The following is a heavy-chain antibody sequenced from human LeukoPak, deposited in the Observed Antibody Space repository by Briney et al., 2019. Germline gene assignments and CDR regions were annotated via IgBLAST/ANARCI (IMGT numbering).Heavy chain of an antibody. CDR2: INHSGST. J-gene: IGHJ4*02. Sequence: SETLSLTCAVYGGSFSGYYWSLIRQPPGKGLEWIGEINHSGSQPPGKGLEWIGEINHSGSTNYNPSLKSRVTISVDTSKNQFSLKLSSVTAADTVVYYCAAQMATFDYWGQGTLVTVSS. CDR1: GGSFSGYY. CDR3: AAQMATFDY. V-gene: IGHV4-34*01. D-gene: IGHD5-24*01.